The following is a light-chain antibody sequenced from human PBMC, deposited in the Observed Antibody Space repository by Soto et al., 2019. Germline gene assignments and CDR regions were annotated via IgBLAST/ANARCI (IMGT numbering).Light chain of an antibody. CDR1: QSITGK. CDR2: DDS. V-gene: IGKV1-5*01. CDR3: QQYYTYPWT. J-gene: IGKJ1*01. Sequence: DIQMTQSPSTLSASVGDRVTITCRASQSITGKLAWYQRKPGKAPELLIYDDSTLESGVPLRFSGSGFGTEFTLTIDSLQPDDFATYYCQQYYTYPWTFGQGTQVEIK.